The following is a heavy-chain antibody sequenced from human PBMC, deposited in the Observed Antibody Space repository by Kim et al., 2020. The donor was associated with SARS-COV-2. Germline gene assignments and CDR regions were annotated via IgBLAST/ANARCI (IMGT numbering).Heavy chain of an antibody. CDR1: GGSISGSSFY. J-gene: IGHJ4*01. Sequence: SETLSLTCTVSGGSISGSSFYWGWIRQPPGKGLEWIGSIFYSGNTYHNPSLKSRVTMSLDTSKNQFSLKLSSVTAADTAVYYCGRGYYDSHAYYPVDYWGQGTLVTVSS. D-gene: IGHD3-22*01. V-gene: IGHV4-39*01. CDR2: IFYSGNT. CDR3: GRGYYDSHAYYPVDY.